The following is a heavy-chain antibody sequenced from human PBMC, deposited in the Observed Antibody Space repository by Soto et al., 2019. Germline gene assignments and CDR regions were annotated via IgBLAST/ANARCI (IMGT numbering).Heavy chain of an antibody. Sequence: PSETLSLTCTVSGGSISSYYWSWIRQPPGKGLEWIGYIYYSGSTNYNPSLKSRVTISVDTYKNQFSLKLSSVTAADTAVYYCARVVGQQLVRGYYYYYGMDVWGQGTTVTVS. D-gene: IGHD6-13*01. CDR2: IYYSGST. CDR3: ARVVGQQLVRGYYYYYGMDV. J-gene: IGHJ6*02. V-gene: IGHV4-59*01. CDR1: GGSISSYY.